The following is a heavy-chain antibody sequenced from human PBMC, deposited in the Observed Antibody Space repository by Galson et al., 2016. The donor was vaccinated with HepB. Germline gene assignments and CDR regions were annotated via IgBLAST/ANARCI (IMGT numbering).Heavy chain of an antibody. CDR3: ARRHEYCPPVGCSVDY. CDR2: DSRDERRK. Sequence: SLRLSCAASGFSFHRFGMHWVRQAPGMGLEWVAADSRDERRKWYADSEQGRFTISRDNFNNMLFLQMNSLRAEDTALYYCARRHEYCPPVGCSVDYWGQGTLVSVSS. CDR1: GFSFHRFG. D-gene: IGHD2/OR15-2a*01. J-gene: IGHJ4*02. V-gene: IGHV3-30*19.